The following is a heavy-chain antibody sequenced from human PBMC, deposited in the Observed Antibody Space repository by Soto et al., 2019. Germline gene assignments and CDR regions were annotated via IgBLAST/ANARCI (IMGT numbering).Heavy chain of an antibody. CDR1: GITFRNYA. V-gene: IGHV3-23*01. J-gene: IGHJ4*02. D-gene: IGHD1-26*01. Sequence: PGGSLRLSCAASGITFRNYAMSWVRQAPGKGMEWVSSISGSGGSTYYADSVKGRFTISRDNSKNTLYLKMNSLRAEDKAVYYCEKDPEWELPKYYFDYWGQGTLVTVSS. CDR3: EKDPEWELPKYYFDY. CDR2: ISGSGGST.